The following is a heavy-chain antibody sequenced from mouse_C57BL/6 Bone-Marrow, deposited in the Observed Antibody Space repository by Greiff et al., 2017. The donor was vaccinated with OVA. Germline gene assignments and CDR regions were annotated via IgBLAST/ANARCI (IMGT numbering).Heavy chain of an antibody. D-gene: IGHD1-1*01. V-gene: IGHV1-55*01. Sequence: QVQLQQPGAELVKPGASVKMSCKASGYTFTSYWLTWVKQRPGPGLAWIGDIYPGSGSTNSTEKFKSKATLTVDPSSSTAYMQLSSLTSEDSAVYYCARWIHYYGSSSWLAYWGQGTLVTVAA. J-gene: IGHJ3*01. CDR3: ARWIHYYGSSSWLAY. CDR1: GYTFTSYW. CDR2: IYPGSGST.